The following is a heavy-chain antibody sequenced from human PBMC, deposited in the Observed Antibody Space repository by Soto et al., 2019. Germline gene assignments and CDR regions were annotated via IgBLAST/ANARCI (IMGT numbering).Heavy chain of an antibody. D-gene: IGHD3-3*01. CDR3: ARGDYDFWSGYYYYMDV. CDR2: INPNSGGT. J-gene: IGHJ6*03. Sequence: GASVKASCKASGYTFTGYYMHWVRQAPGQGLEWMGWINPNSGGTNYAQKFQGWVTMTRDTAISTAYMELSRLRSDDTAVYYCARGDYDFWSGYYYYMDVWGKGTTVTVSS. CDR1: GYTFTGYY. V-gene: IGHV1-2*04.